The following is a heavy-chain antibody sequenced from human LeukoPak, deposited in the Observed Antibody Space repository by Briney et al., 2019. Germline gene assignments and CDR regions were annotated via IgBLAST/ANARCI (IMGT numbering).Heavy chain of an antibody. CDR1: GGSISSSSYY. D-gene: IGHD4-17*01. Sequence: SETLSLTCTASGGSISSSSYYWGWIRQPPGKGLEWIGSIYYSGSTYYNPSLKSRVTISVDTSKNQFSLKLSSVTAADTAVYYCARLETTSDAFDIWGQGTMVTVSS. V-gene: IGHV4-39*01. CDR3: ARLETTSDAFDI. CDR2: IYYSGST. J-gene: IGHJ3*02.